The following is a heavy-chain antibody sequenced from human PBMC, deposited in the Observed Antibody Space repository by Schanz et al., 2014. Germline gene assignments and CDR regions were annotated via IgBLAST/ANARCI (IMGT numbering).Heavy chain of an antibody. CDR3: AREDCSATSCYFRY. J-gene: IGHJ4*02. V-gene: IGHV3-30*03. CDR1: GITLSGYG. D-gene: IGHD2-21*01. Sequence: VQLVESGGGLVQPGGSLRLSCAASGITLSGYGLHWVRQAPGKGLEWVGFISFDGRNTGYAHSVKGRFTISRDNSNNTVYLQMNTLRAEDTAVYYCAREDCSATSCYFRYWGQGTLVTVSS. CDR2: ISFDGRNT.